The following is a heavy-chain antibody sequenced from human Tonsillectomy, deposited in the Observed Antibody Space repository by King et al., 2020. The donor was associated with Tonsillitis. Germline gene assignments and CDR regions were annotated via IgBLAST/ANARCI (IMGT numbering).Heavy chain of an antibody. J-gene: IGHJ4*02. Sequence: QLQLQESGPGLVKPSQTLSLTCTVSGGSISSGDYYWSWIRQPPGKGLEWIGYIYYSGSTYYNPSLKSRVTISVDTSKNQFSLKLPSVTAADTAVYYCARGYDFWSGFSPFDYWGLGTLVTVSS. CDR3: ARGYDFWSGFSPFDY. V-gene: IGHV4-30-4*01. CDR2: IYYSGST. CDR1: GGSISSGDYY. D-gene: IGHD3-3*01.